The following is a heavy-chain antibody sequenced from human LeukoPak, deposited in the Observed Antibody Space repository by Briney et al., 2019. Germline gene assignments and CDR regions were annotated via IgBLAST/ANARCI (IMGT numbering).Heavy chain of an antibody. J-gene: IGHJ4*02. CDR1: GGTFSSYT. CDR3: AREFSLDTAMVHSFDY. CDR2: IIPILGIA. V-gene: IGHV1-69*04. D-gene: IGHD5-18*01. Sequence: GASVKVSCKASGGTFSSYTISWVRQAPGQGLEWMGRIIPILGIANYAQKFQGRATITADKSTSTAYMELSSLRSEDTAVYYCAREFSLDTAMVHSFDYWGQGTLVTVSS.